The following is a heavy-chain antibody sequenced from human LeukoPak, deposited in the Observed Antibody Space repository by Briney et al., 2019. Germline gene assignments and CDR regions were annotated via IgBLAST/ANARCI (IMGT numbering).Heavy chain of an antibody. D-gene: IGHD2-2*02. CDR2: ISAYNGNT. Sequence: WASVRVSCKASGYIFTSYGISWVRQAPGQGLEWMGWISAYNGNTNYAQKLQGRVTMTTDTSTSTAYMELRSLRSDDTAVYYCARGALYCSSTSCYTDFDYWGQGTLVTVSS. V-gene: IGHV1-18*01. CDR1: GYIFTSYG. CDR3: ARGALYCSSTSCYTDFDY. J-gene: IGHJ4*02.